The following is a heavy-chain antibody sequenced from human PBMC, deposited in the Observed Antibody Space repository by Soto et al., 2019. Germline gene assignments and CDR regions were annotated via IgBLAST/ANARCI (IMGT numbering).Heavy chain of an antibody. Sequence: PSETLSLTCTVSGGSISSGDYYWSWIRQPPGKGLEWIGYIYYSGSTYYNPSLKSRVTISVDTSKSQFSLKLSSVTAADTAVYYCARSTVTTYNWFDPWGQGTLVTVSS. J-gene: IGHJ5*02. V-gene: IGHV4-30-4*01. CDR1: GGSISSGDYY. D-gene: IGHD4-4*01. CDR3: ARSTVTTYNWFDP. CDR2: IYYSGST.